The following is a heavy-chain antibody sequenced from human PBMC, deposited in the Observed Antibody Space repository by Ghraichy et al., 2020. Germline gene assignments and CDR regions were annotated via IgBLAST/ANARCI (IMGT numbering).Heavy chain of an antibody. V-gene: IGHV4-34*01. Sequence: ESLNISCAVYGGSFSGYYWSWIRQAPGKGLEWIGETNDRGSTNYHPSLKSRVTISADTSKNQISLKLSSVTAADTAVYYCATIGGFCTNGVCGLDPWGQGTLVTVSS. J-gene: IGHJ5*02. D-gene: IGHD2-8*01. CDR2: TNDRGST. CDR3: ATIGGFCTNGVCGLDP. CDR1: GGSFSGYY.